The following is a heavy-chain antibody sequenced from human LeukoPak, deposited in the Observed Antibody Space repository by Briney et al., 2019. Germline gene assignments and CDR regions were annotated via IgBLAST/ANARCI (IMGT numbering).Heavy chain of an antibody. CDR2: FSGSGGST. CDR3: ARVIAAAGLGGAFDI. D-gene: IGHD6-13*01. V-gene: IGHV3-23*01. CDR1: GFTFSSYA. J-gene: IGHJ3*02. Sequence: GGSLRLSCAASGFTFSSYAMSWVRQAPGKGLEWVSGFSGSGGSTYYADSVKGRFTISRDNAKNSLYLQMNSLRAEDTAVYYCARVIAAAGLGGAFDIWGQGTMVTVSS.